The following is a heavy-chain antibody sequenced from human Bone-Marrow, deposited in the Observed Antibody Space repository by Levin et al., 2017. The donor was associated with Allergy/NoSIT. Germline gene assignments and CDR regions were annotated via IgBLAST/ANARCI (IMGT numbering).Heavy chain of an antibody. CDR1: GYTLTELS. V-gene: IGHV1-24*01. CDR2: FDPENGET. CDR3: ATLSGFGYLFFDD. Sequence: ASVKVSCKVSGYTLTELSMHWVRQAPGKGLEWMGGFDPENGETIYAQKFQARVTMTEDTSTDTAYMELSSLRSEDTAVYYCATLSGFGYLFFDDWGQGTLVTVSS. D-gene: IGHD3-10*01. J-gene: IGHJ4*02.